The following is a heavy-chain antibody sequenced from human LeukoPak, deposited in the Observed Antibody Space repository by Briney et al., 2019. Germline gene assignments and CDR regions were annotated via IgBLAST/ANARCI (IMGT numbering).Heavy chain of an antibody. CDR2: ISGSGGYT. CDR1: GFTFSSYA. V-gene: IGHV3-23*01. J-gene: IGHJ4*02. CDR3: AKASRLLHGSGSYPGYFDY. Sequence: PGGSLRLSCAASGFTFSSYAMSWVRQAPGKGLEWVSSISGSGGYTYYADSVKGRFTISRDSSKNTLYLQMNSLRAEDTAVYYCAKASRLLHGSGSYPGYFDYWGQGTLVTVSS. D-gene: IGHD3-10*01.